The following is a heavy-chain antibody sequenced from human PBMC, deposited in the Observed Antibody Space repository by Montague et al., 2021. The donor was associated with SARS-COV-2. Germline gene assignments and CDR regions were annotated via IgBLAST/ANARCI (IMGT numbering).Heavy chain of an antibody. CDR3: ARLAVIISGAPPTRLPRYMDV. CDR1: GGSFSSSPYY. J-gene: IGHJ6*03. Sequence: SETLSLTCTVSGGSFSSSPYYWGWVRQSPGKGLEWIGNIHYSGITDYNASLKIRVTISVDTSKNQFSLKLTSVTAADTAVYYCARLAVIISGAPPTRLPRYMDVWGKGTTVTVSS. D-gene: IGHD3-3*01. V-gene: IGHV4-39*01. CDR2: IHYSGIT.